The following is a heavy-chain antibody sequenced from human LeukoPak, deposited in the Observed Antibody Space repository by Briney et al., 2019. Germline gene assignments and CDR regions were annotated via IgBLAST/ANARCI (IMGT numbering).Heavy chain of an antibody. CDR3: ARRAFCGGVFDY. V-gene: IGHV4-39*01. Sequence: PSETLSLTCTVSGGSISSSSYYWGWIRQPPGKGLEWIGSIYYSGSTYYNPSLKSRVTISVDTSKNQFSLKLSSVTAADTAVYYCARRAFCGGVFDYWGQGTLVTVSS. D-gene: IGHD2-21*01. J-gene: IGHJ4*02. CDR2: IYYSGST. CDR1: GGSISSSSYY.